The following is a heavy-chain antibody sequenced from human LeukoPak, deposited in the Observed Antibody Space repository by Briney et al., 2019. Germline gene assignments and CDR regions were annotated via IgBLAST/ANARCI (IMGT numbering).Heavy chain of an antibody. J-gene: IGHJ6*03. Sequence: VASVKVSCKASGYTFTSYGISWVRQAPGQGLEWMGGISAYNGNTNYAQKLQGRVTMTTDTSTSTAYMELRSLRSDDTAVYYCARGHDFWSGYYGVRSFYYYYMDVWGKGTTVTVSS. CDR2: ISAYNGNT. CDR1: GYTFTSYG. CDR3: ARGHDFWSGYYGVRSFYYYYMDV. V-gene: IGHV1-18*01. D-gene: IGHD3-3*01.